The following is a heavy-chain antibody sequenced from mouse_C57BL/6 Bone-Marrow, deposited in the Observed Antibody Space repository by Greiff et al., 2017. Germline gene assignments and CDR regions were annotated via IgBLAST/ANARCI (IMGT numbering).Heavy chain of an antibody. CDR2: ISNLAYSI. CDR1: GFTFSDYG. V-gene: IGHV5-15*01. Sequence: EVKLVEPGGGLVQPGGSLKLSCAASGFTFSDYGMAWVRQAPRKGPEWVAFISNLAYSIYYADTVTGRFTISRENAKNTLYLEMSSLRSEDTAMYYCARRDGYFDVWGTGTTVTVSS. J-gene: IGHJ1*03. CDR3: ARRDGYFDV. D-gene: IGHD3-3*01.